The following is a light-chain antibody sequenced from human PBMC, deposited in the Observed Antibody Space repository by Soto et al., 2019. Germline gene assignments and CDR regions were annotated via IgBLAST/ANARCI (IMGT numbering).Light chain of an antibody. CDR3: SSYASSSTLV. Sequence: QSALTQPASVSGSPGQSITISCTGTSSDVGGYDYVSWYQQHPGKVPKLMIYDVSSRPSGVSNRFSGSKPGNTASLTISGLQAEDEADYYCSSYASSSTLVFGGGTKLTVL. CDR2: DVS. J-gene: IGLJ2*01. CDR1: SSDVGGYDY. V-gene: IGLV2-14*01.